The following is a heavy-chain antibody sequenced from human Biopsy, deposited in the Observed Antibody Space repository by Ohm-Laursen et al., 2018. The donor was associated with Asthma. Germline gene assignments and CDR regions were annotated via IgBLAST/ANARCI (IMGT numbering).Heavy chain of an antibody. CDR1: GFNFGNYA. CDR2: ISGSSIII. Sequence: SLRLSCTASGFNFGNYAMAWVRQAPGKGLEWVSTISGSSIIIHYGGSVKGRFTVSRDNSKNTMYLVMNSLRPEDTAVYYCARDESFSMASGSWFDPWSQGTLVTVSS. D-gene: IGHD2/OR15-2a*01. J-gene: IGHJ5*02. CDR3: ARDESFSMASGSWFDP. V-gene: IGHV3-23*01.